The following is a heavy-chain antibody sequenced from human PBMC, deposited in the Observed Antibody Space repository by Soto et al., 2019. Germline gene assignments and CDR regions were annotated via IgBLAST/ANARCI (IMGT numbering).Heavy chain of an antibody. D-gene: IGHD2-2*01. CDR1: GFTFSSYA. Sequence: LRLSCAASGFTFSSYAMSWVRQAPGKGLEWVSTISGSGGSTYYADSVKGRFTISRDNSKNTLYLQMNSLRAEDTAVYYCAKVIGPDAPAYYYYGMDVWGQGTTVTVSS. V-gene: IGHV3-23*01. CDR3: AKVIGPDAPAYYYYGMDV. J-gene: IGHJ6*02. CDR2: ISGSGGST.